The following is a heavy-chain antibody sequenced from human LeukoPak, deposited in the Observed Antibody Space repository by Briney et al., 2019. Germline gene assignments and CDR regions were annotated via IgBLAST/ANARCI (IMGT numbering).Heavy chain of an antibody. CDR2: INPNSDGT. Sequence: ASVKVSCKASGYTFTGYYMHWVRQAPGQGLEWMGWINPNSDGTNYAQKFQGRVTMTRDTSISTAYMELSRLRSDDTAVYYCASVPMVRGVITTAFDPWGQGTLVTVSS. V-gene: IGHV1-2*02. D-gene: IGHD3-10*01. CDR3: ASVPMVRGVITTAFDP. CDR1: GYTFTGYY. J-gene: IGHJ5*02.